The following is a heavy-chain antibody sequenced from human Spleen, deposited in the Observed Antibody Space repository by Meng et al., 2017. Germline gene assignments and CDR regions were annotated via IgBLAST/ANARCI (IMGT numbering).Heavy chain of an antibody. V-gene: IGHV3-66*01. Sequence: EVQLEQAGGGLVLPGGSLRLSCAASGFTVSSNYMTWVRQAPGKGLEWVSLIYTGGSTSYADSVKGRFTISRDNSSNTLYLQMNSLRAEDTAVYYCAKGSGFYPAWGQGTLVTVSS. CDR1: GFTVSSNY. J-gene: IGHJ5*02. D-gene: IGHD5-12*01. CDR3: AKGSGFYPA. CDR2: IYTGGST.